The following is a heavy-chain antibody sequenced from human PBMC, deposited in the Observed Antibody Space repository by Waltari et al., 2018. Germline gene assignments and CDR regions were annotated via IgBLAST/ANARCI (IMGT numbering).Heavy chain of an antibody. CDR2: IYYSGST. CDR1: GCSISSYY. CDR3: AREYSSGWYYFDY. V-gene: IGHV4-59*01. J-gene: IGHJ4*02. D-gene: IGHD6-19*01. Sequence: QVQLQESGPGLVKPSETLSLTCTVSGCSISSYYWSWIRQPPGKGLEWIGYIYYSGSTNYNPSLKSRVTISVDTSKNQFSLKLSSVTAADTAVYYCAREYSSGWYYFDYWGQGTLVTVSS.